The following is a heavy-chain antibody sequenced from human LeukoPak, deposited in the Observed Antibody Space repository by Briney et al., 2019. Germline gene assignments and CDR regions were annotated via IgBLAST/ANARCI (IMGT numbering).Heavy chain of an antibody. CDR2: INPNSGGT. CDR1: GYTFTGYY. D-gene: IGHD3-3*01. J-gene: IGHJ6*03. V-gene: IGHV1-2*02. Sequence: ASVKVSCKASGYTFTGYYMHWVRQAPGQGLEWMGWINPNSGGTNYAQKLQGRVTMTTDTSTSTAYMELRSLRSDDTAVYYCARGDYDFWSGPKRYYYYMDVWGKGTTVTVSS. CDR3: ARGDYDFWSGPKRYYYYMDV.